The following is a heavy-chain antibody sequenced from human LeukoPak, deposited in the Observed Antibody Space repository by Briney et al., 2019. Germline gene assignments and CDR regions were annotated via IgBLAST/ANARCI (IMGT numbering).Heavy chain of an antibody. J-gene: IGHJ4*02. CDR1: GGSISSYY. Sequence: SGTLSLTCTVSGGSISSYYWSWIRQPPGKGLEWIGYIYYSGSTNYNPSLKSRVTISVDTSKNQFSLKLSSVTAADTAVYYCARDNGGYYFDYWGQGTLVTVSS. CDR3: ARDNGGYYFDY. V-gene: IGHV4-59*01. CDR2: IYYSGST. D-gene: IGHD3-16*01.